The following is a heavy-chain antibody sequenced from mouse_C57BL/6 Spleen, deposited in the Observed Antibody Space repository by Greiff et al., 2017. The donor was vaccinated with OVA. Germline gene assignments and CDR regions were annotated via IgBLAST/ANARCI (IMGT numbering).Heavy chain of an antibody. D-gene: IGHD2-4*01. CDR2: IDPSDSYT. J-gene: IGHJ3*01. Sequence: VKLQQPGAELVMPGASVKLSCKASGYTFTSYWMHWVKQRPGQGLEWIGEIDPSDSYTNYNQKFKGKSTLTVDKSSSTAYMQLSSLTSEDSAVYYCARIGDYDRGFAYWGQGTLVTVSA. CDR1: GYTFTSYW. V-gene: IGHV1-69*01. CDR3: ARIGDYDRGFAY.